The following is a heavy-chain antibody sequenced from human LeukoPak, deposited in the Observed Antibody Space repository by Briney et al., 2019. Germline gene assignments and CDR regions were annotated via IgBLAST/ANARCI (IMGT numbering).Heavy chain of an antibody. V-gene: IGHV1-3*01. CDR3: ATYSLVYRDAFDI. J-gene: IGHJ3*02. Sequence: ASVKVSCKASGYTFTTCTMHWVRQDPGQRLEWMGWINAGNGNTKYSREFQGSVTLTRDTSANTACMELSSLRSEDTAVYYCATYSLVYRDAFDIWGQGTLVTVSS. D-gene: IGHD2/OR15-2a*01. CDR1: GYTFTTCT. CDR2: INAGNGNT.